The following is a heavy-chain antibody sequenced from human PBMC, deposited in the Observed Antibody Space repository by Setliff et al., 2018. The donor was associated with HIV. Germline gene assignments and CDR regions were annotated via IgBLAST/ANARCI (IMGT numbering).Heavy chain of an antibody. J-gene: IGHJ5*02. CDR1: GGSVEILN. CDR3: ARVFPLVTADDNRFDP. CDR2: IYSSATT. Sequence: LSLTCSVSGGSVEILNLIWIRQRPGKGLECIGYIYSSATTNYNSALESRATISRDTSKNQISLKLRSVTAADTAVYYCARVFPLVTADDNRFDPWGQGILVTVSS. V-gene: IGHV4-4*08. D-gene: IGHD2-21*02.